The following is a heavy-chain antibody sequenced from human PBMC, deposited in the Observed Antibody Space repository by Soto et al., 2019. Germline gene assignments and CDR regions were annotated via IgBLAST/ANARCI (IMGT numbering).Heavy chain of an antibody. V-gene: IGHV4-30-2*01. Sequence: SETLSLTCAVSGGSISSDAYSWSWIRQPPGKGLEWVWYMSHRWIPYYNPSLKSRVTISVDRSKNQFSLKLTSVTAADTAVYYGARAPYSTNYYYYGLEVWGQGTTVTVSS. CDR2: MSHRWIP. J-gene: IGHJ6*02. D-gene: IGHD2-2*01. CDR3: ARAPYSTNYYYYGLEV. CDR1: GGSISSDAYS.